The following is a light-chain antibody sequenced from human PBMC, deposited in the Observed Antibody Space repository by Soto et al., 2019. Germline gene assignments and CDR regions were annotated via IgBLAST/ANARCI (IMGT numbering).Light chain of an antibody. Sequence: DIQMTQSPSTLSASVGDRVTIACRASQSIGRLLAWYQGKPGKAPELLIYDASNLETGVPLRFSGSGSGTEFALTISSLQPDDFATYYCQQYSRYPRTFGGGTKVDIK. CDR3: QQYSRYPRT. J-gene: IGKJ4*01. CDR1: QSIGRL. CDR2: DAS. V-gene: IGKV1-5*01.